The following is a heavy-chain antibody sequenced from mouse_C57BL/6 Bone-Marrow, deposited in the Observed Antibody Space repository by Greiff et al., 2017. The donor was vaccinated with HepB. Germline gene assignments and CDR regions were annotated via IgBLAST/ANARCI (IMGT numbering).Heavy chain of an antibody. J-gene: IGHJ3*01. Sequence: EVQLQESGGGLVQPGGSLKLSCAASGFTFSDYYMYWVRQTPEKRLEWVAYISNGGGSTYYPDTVKGRFTISRDNAKNTLYLQMSRLKSEDTAMYYCARHGGFAYWGQGTLVTVSA. CDR2: ISNGGGST. CDR3: ARHGGFAY. V-gene: IGHV5-12*01. CDR1: GFTFSDYY.